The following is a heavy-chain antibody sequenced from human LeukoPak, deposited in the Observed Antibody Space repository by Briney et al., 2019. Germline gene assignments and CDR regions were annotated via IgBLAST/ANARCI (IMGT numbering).Heavy chain of an antibody. J-gene: IGHJ4*02. CDR3: ARDDCSGGSCFPRLDY. CDR1: GYTFTSYD. V-gene: IGHV1-2*02. CDR2: INPNSGGT. D-gene: IGHD2-15*01. Sequence: ASVKVSCTASGYTFTSYDINWVRQATGQGLEWMGWINPNSGGTNYAQKFQGRVTMTRDTSISTAYMELSRLRSDDTAVYYCARDDCSGGSCFPRLDYWGQGTLVTVSS.